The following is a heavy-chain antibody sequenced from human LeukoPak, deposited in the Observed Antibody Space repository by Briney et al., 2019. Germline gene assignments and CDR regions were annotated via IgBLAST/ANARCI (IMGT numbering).Heavy chain of an antibody. Sequence: SETLSLTCAVYGGSFSGYYWSWIRQPPGKGLEWIGEINHSGSTNYNPSLKSRVTISVDTSKNQFSLKLGSVTAADTAVYYCGRVTAIVQGYGMDVWGQGTTVTVSS. J-gene: IGHJ6*02. V-gene: IGHV4-34*01. CDR3: GRVTAIVQGYGMDV. CDR2: INHSGST. CDR1: GGSFSGYY. D-gene: IGHD3-16*02.